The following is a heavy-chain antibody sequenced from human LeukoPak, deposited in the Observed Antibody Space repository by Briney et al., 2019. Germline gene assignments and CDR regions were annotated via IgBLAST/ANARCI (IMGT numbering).Heavy chain of an antibody. V-gene: IGHV3-48*04. CDR1: GFTFSSYS. J-gene: IGHJ4*02. D-gene: IGHD6-13*01. CDR3: AREGSSWHPVGY. Sequence: GGSLRLSCAASGFTFSSYSMNWVRQAPGKGLEWVSYISSSGSTIYYADSVKGRFTISRDNAKNSLYLQMNSLRAEDTAVYYCAREGSSWHPVGYWGQGTLVTVSS. CDR2: ISSSGSTI.